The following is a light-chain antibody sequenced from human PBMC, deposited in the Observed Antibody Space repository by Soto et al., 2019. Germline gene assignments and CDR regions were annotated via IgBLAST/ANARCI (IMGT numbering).Light chain of an antibody. Sequence: EIVLTQSPGTLSLSPGERATLSCRASQSVSSNYLAWYQQKPGQAPRLLIYTASGRATGIPDRFSGSGSGTDVTLTISRVEPEDVAVYYCQRYGTSPWTFGQGTEVEIK. CDR1: QSVSSNY. J-gene: IGKJ1*01. V-gene: IGKV3-20*01. CDR3: QRYGTSPWT. CDR2: TAS.